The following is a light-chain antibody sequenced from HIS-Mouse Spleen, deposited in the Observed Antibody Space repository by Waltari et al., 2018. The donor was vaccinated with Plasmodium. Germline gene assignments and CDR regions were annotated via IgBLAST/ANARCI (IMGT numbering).Light chain of an antibody. CDR1: SGHSIYA. Sequence: QLVLTQSPSASASLGASVKLTCTLSSGHSIYAIAWHQQQPEKGPGYLMKLNRDGGHSKGDGLPDRVSGAGSGAWGDFTSSGLQSEDEADYYCQSWGAGIRVFGGGTKLTVL. CDR3: QSWGAGIRV. V-gene: IGLV4-69*01. CDR2: LNRDGGH. J-gene: IGLJ3*02.